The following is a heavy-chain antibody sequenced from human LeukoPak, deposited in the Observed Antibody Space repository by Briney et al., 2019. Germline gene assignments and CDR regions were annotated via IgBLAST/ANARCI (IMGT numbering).Heavy chain of an antibody. V-gene: IGHV3-7*01. CDR2: IKPDGSEK. CDR3: ARGARL. Sequence: GGSLRLSCVGSGFTFRTYWMTWVRQAPGKGLECVANIKPDGSEKYYVDSVKGRFTISRDNAKDSLFLQMNSLRAEDTAVYYCARGARLWGQGTLVTVSS. CDR1: GFTFRTYW. J-gene: IGHJ4*02.